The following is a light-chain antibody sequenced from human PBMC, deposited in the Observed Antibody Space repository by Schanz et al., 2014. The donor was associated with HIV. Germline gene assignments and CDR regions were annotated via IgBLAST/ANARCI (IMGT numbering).Light chain of an antibody. CDR3: QSYDSSLNSYV. CDR1: SSNVGAGFD. Sequence: QSVLTQPPSVSGAPGQRVTIPCSGSSSNVGAGFDVHWYQQALGKAPTLLIYTNDNRPSGVPDRYSGSKSGISASLAITGLQAEDEADYYCQSYDSSLNSYVFGSGTKLTVL. J-gene: IGLJ1*01. V-gene: IGLV1-40*01. CDR2: TND.